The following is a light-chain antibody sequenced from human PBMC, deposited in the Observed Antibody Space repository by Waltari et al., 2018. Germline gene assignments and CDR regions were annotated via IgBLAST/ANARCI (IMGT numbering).Light chain of an antibody. CDR1: SSDIGVYNH. V-gene: IGLV2-14*03. CDR3: SSYTTSISYV. CDR2: DVT. Sequence: QSALTQPASVSGSPGQSITISCTGTSSDIGVYNHVSWYQQPPDKAPKLMIYDVTNLPSGVYDCFSGAKSDYTASLTISGLQAEDEADDYCSSYTTSISYVFGTGTRVTVL. J-gene: IGLJ1*01.